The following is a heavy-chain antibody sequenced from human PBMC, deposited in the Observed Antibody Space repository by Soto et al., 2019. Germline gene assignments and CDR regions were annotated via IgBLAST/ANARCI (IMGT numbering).Heavy chain of an antibody. Sequence: QVKLVQSGAEVTKPVSSVKVSCKASGGTFSSYAISWVRQAPGQGLEWMGGIIPIFGTANYAQKFQGRVPSTADESTSTAYMELSSLRSEDTAVYDCARAGFVVQDAIFDYWGQGTLVTDAS. V-gene: IGHV1-69*01. CDR1: GGTFSSYA. CDR3: ARAGFVVQDAIFDY. CDR2: IIPIFGTA. J-gene: IGHJ4*02. D-gene: IGHD2-21*01.